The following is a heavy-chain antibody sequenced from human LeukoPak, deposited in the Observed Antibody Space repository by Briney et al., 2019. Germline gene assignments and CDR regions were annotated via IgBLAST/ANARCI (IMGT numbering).Heavy chain of an antibody. CDR3: AREAPGSGNFDF. J-gene: IGHJ4*02. V-gene: IGHV1-2*02. D-gene: IGHD3-10*01. CDR2: FNPNSVGT. Sequence: ASVKVSCKTFGYTFTYYYLHWVRQAPGQGLEWMGWFNPNSVGTNSTQKFQGRVTMPSDTSITTAYMELTSLRSDDTAVYYCAREAPGSGNFDFWGQGTLVTVSS. CDR1: GYTFTYYY.